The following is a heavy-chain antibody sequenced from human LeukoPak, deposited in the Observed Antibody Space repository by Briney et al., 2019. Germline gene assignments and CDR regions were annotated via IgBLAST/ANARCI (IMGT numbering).Heavy chain of an antibody. CDR2: INPNSGGT. Sequence: GASVKVSCKASGYTFTGYYMHWVRQAPGQGLEWMGWINPNSGGTNYAQKFQGRVTMTRDTSISTAYMELSRLRSDDTAVYYCARDRYSYNYYYYMDVWGKGTTVTISS. CDR1: GYTFTGYY. J-gene: IGHJ6*03. CDR3: ARDRYSYNYYYYMDV. V-gene: IGHV1-2*02. D-gene: IGHD5-18*01.